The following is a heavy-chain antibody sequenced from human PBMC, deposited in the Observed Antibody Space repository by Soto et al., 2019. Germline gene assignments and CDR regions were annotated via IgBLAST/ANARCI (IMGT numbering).Heavy chain of an antibody. CDR1: GGTFSSYA. V-gene: IGHV1-69*06. J-gene: IGHJ6*02. D-gene: IGHD3-3*01. CDR2: IIPIFGTA. CDR3: ARHSTSGYYTGYYYYGMDV. Sequence: SVKVSCKASGGTFSSYAISWVRQAPGQGLEWMGGIIPIFGTANYAQKFQGRVTITADRSTSTAYMELSSLRSEDTAVYYCARHSTSGYYTGYYYYGMDVWGQGTTVTVSS.